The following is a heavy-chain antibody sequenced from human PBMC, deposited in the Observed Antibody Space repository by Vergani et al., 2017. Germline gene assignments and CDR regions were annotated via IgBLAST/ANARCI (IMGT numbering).Heavy chain of an antibody. V-gene: IGHV3-7*01. CDR2: IKQDGSEE. CDR3: ARDTRVIGDSRFDY. D-gene: IGHD4-17*01. J-gene: IGHJ4*02. Sequence: EVQLVESGGGLVQPGGSLRLSCAASGFTFSSYWMTWVRQAPGKGLEWVANIKQDGSEEYYVDSVKGRFTISRDNAKSSLFLQMNSLRAEDTAVYYCARDTRVIGDSRFDYWGQGTLVTVSS. CDR1: GFTFSSYW.